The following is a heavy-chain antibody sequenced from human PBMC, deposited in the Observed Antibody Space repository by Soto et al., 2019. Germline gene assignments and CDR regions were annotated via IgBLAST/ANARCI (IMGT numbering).Heavy chain of an antibody. CDR3: ARNQRGYYYDSSGGFPFDY. Sequence: GASVKVSCKASGGTFSSYAISWVRQAPGQGLEWMGGIIPIFGTANYAQKFQGRVTITADKSTSTAYMELSSLRSEDTAVYYCARNQRGYYYDSSGGFPFDYWGQGTLVTSPQ. CDR2: IIPIFGTA. J-gene: IGHJ4*02. D-gene: IGHD3-22*01. V-gene: IGHV1-69*06. CDR1: GGTFSSYA.